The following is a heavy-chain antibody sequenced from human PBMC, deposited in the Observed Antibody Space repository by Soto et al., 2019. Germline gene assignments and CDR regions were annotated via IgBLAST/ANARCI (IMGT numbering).Heavy chain of an antibody. D-gene: IGHD3-10*01. CDR3: VSFCYAVHRNPHYF. CDR2: FDPEDGET. CDR1: GYTLTELS. Sequence: ASVKVSCKVSGYTLTELSMHWVRQAPGKGLEWMGGFDPEDGETIYAQKFQGRVTMTEDTSTDTAYMELSSLRSEDTAVYYCVSFCYAVHRNPHYFWGQGSLVPGSS. J-gene: IGHJ4*02. V-gene: IGHV1-24*01.